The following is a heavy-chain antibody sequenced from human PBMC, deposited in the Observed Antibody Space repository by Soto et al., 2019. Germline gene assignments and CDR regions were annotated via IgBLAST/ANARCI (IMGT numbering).Heavy chain of an antibody. Sequence: QVQLVQSGAEVKKPGASVKVSCKASGYTFTSYGISWVRQAPGQGLEWMGWISAYNGNTNYAQKLQGRFPMPPHTSTSTPNMALRSLRSDDTDVYYCARENEVVVAATNSYYGTDVWGQGTTLTVSS. CDR1: GYTFTSYG. J-gene: IGHJ6*02. V-gene: IGHV1-18*04. CDR2: ISAYNGNT. D-gene: IGHD2-15*01. CDR3: ARENEVVVAATNSYYGTDV.